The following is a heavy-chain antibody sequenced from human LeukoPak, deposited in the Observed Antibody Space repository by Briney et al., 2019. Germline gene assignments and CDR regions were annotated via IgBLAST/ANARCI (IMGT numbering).Heavy chain of an antibody. J-gene: IGHJ4*02. CDR1: GFTFSSYS. Sequence: GGSLRLSCAASGFTFSSYSMNWVRQLQGRGRGWVSSIIIVSSYIYYADSVKGRFTISRDNSKNTLYLQMNSLRAEDTAVYYCAKDGAYYYDSSGYFDYWGQGTLVTVSS. CDR3: AKDGAYYYDSSGYFDY. CDR2: IIIVSSYI. D-gene: IGHD3-22*01. V-gene: IGHV3-21*04.